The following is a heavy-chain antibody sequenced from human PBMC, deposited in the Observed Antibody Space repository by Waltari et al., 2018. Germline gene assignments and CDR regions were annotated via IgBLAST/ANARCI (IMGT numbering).Heavy chain of an antibody. CDR1: GASFTSYY. J-gene: IGHJ5*02. CDR3: TRGGNYDFWSHSPFVDP. Sequence: QVQLQQWGAGLLKRSETLSLTCSVSGASFTSYYWGWVRHVPGKGREWIGQIRHPCHPTYHPSLPTRVALSIATSRNQFSLRVFSVTAADTGLYFCTRGGNYDFWSHSPFVDPCGQGTQVSVSS. CDR2: IRHPCHP. V-gene: IGHV4-34*01. D-gene: IGHD3-3*01.